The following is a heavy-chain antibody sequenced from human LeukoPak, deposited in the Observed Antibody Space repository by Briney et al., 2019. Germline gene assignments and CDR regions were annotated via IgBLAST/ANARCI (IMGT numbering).Heavy chain of an antibody. Sequence: GGSLRLSCAASGFTFSSYSMNWVRQAPGKGLEWVSYISSSSSTIYYADSVKGRFTISRDNSKNTLYLQMNSLRAEDTAVYYCASEDPAGYWGQGTLVTVSS. CDR1: GFTFSSYS. CDR2: ISSSSSTI. CDR3: ASEDPAGY. V-gene: IGHV3-48*01. J-gene: IGHJ4*02.